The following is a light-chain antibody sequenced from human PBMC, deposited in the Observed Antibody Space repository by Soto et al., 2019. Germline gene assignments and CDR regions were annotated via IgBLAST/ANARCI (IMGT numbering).Light chain of an antibody. CDR3: CSYAGTSTFYV. Sequence: QSVLTQSPSASGSPGQSVTISCTGTSSDIGGYNSVSWYQQHPGKAPKVMIYDVTKRPSGVPDRFSGSKSGNTASLTISGLQAEDESDYYCCSYAGTSTFYVFGTGTKVTVL. CDR2: DVT. J-gene: IGLJ1*01. V-gene: IGLV2-8*01. CDR1: SSDIGGYNS.